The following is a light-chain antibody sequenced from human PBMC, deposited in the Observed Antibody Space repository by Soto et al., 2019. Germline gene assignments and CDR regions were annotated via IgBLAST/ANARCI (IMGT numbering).Light chain of an antibody. J-gene: IGLJ2*01. Sequence: QSVLTQPPSVSGAPGQRVTISCTGSSSNIGAGYDVHWYQQLPGTAPKLLIYGNSNRPSGVPDRFSGSKSGTSASLAITGLQAEDEADYYCQSYDSSLSGSNVVFGGGTQLIVL. CDR2: GNS. V-gene: IGLV1-40*01. CDR3: QSYDSSLSGSNVV. CDR1: SSNIGAGYD.